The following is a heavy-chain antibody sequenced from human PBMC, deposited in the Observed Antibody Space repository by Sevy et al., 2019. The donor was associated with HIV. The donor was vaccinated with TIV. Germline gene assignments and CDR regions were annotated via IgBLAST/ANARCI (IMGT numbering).Heavy chain of an antibody. J-gene: IGHJ4*02. CDR2: ISSRGSAT. CDR3: ARDLPPSATTVAHFDY. CDR1: GFIFSSYE. Sequence: GGSLRLSCAASGFIFSSYEMTWVRQAPGKGLEWVSSISSRGSATYYANSVSGRFTIFRDNAENSLYLQMSSLRVEDTAVYYCARDLPPSATTVAHFDYWGQGTLVTVSS. D-gene: IGHD4-17*01. V-gene: IGHV3-48*03.